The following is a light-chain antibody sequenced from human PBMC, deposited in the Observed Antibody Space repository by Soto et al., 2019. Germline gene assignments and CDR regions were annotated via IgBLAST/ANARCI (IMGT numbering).Light chain of an antibody. V-gene: IGLV2-14*03. J-gene: IGLJ2*01. CDR3: SSYTSSSTVI. CDR1: SSDVGGYNF. CDR2: DVR. Sequence: QSVLTQPDSVSGSPGQSITISCTGTSSDVGGYNFVSWYQQHPGKAPKFIIYDVRNRPSGVSNRFSGSRSGNTASLTISGLQAEDEADYYCSSYTSSSTVIFGGGTKLTVL.